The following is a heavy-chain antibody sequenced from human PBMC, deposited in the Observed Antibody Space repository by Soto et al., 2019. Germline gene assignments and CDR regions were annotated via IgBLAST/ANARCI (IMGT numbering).Heavy chain of an antibody. CDR3: ARDNKVAPITSLNDAFDI. CDR2: IIPILGIA. V-gene: IGHV1-69*08. CDR1: GGTFSSYT. Sequence: QVQLVQSGAEVKKPGSSVKVSCKASGGTFSSYTISWVRQAPGQGLEWMGRIIPILGIANYAQKFQGRVTITADKSTSTVYMELSSLRSEDTAVYYCARDNKVAPITSLNDAFDIWGQGTMVTVSS. J-gene: IGHJ3*02. D-gene: IGHD3-10*01.